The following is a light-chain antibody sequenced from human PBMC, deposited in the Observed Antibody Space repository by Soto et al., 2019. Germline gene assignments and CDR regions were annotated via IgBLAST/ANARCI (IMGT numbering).Light chain of an antibody. CDR3: QHYGSSILFT. CDR1: QSVSSNY. Sequence: EIVLTQSPGTLSLSPGERATLSCRASQSVSSNYLAWYQQKPGQAPRLLIYGASSRATGIPDRFSGSGSGTDFTLTIIILQLEDFAVSYCQHYGSSILFTFGTGTRVDIK. V-gene: IGKV3-20*01. CDR2: GAS. J-gene: IGKJ3*01.